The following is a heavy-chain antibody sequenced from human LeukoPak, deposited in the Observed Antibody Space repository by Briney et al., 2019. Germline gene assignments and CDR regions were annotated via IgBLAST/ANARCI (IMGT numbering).Heavy chain of an antibody. CDR2: IYYSGIT. V-gene: IGHV4-61*01. J-gene: IGHJ4*02. CDR1: GASVNSGSSY. CDR3: ARDSRGHSGYDLDY. Sequence: SETLSLTCTVSGASVNSGSSYWSWIRQPPGKGLEWIGYIYYSGITNYNPSLKSRVSMSVDTSKNQFSLKLSSVTAADTAVYYCARDSRGHSGYDLDYWGQGTLVTVSS. D-gene: IGHD5-12*01.